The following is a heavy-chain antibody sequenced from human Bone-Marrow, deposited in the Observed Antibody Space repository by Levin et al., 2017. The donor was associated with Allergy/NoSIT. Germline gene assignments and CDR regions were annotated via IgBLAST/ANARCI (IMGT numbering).Heavy chain of an antibody. CDR2: IRSRTNTYAT. J-gene: IGHJ4*02. Sequence: GGSLRLSCVASGFTFSGSTIHWVRQASGKGLEWVGRIRSRTNTYATAYAASVKGRFAVFRDDSKNTAYLQMNSLKSEDSAIYYCTTPYYYDSSGYYYSLHYWGQGTLVTVSS. CDR3: TTPYYYDSSGYYYSLHY. D-gene: IGHD3-22*01. V-gene: IGHV3-73*01. CDR1: GFTFSGST.